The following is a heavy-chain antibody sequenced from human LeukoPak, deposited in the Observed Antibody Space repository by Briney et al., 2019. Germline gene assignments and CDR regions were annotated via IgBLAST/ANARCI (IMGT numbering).Heavy chain of an antibody. CDR3: ARDLVTVTKGFDI. D-gene: IGHD4-17*01. V-gene: IGHV4-59*11. J-gene: IGHJ3*02. CDR1: DDSFSSHY. Sequence: SETLSLTCAVSDDSFSSHYWTWIRQPPGKGLEWIGYISYIGTTNYNPSLKSRVTISIDTSKNQFSLKLSSVTAADTAVYYRARDLVTVTKGFDIWGQGTMVSVSS. CDR2: ISYIGTT.